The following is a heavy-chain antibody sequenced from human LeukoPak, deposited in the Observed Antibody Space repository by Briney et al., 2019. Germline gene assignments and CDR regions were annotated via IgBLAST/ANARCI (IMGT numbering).Heavy chain of an antibody. V-gene: IGHV3-30*02. CDR1: GFTFSSYG. CDR3: ARDVDYYDSGSREIQIHY. J-gene: IGHJ4*02. Sequence: GGSLRLSCAASGFTFSSYGMHWVRQAPGKGLEWVAFIRYDGSNKYYADSVKGRFTISRDNSKNTLYLQMNSLRAEDTAVYYCARDVDYYDSGSREIQIHYWGQGTLVTVSS. CDR2: IRYDGSNK. D-gene: IGHD3-10*01.